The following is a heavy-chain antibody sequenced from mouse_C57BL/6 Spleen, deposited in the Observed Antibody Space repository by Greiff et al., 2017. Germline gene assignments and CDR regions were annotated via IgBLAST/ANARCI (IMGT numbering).Heavy chain of an antibody. CDR1: GYAFTNYL. D-gene: IGHD1-1*01. CDR3: ARSTTVVARAMDY. Sequence: QVQLQQSGAELVRPGTSVKVSCKASGYAFTNYLIEWVKQRPGQGLEWIGVINPGSGGTNYNEKFKGKATLTADKSSSTAYMQLSSLTSEDSAVYVCARSTTVVARAMDYWGQGTSVTVSS. J-gene: IGHJ4*01. V-gene: IGHV1-54*01. CDR2: INPGSGGT.